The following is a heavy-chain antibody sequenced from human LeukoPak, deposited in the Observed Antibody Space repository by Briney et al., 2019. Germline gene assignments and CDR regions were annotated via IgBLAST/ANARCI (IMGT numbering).Heavy chain of an antibody. CDR2: IYPSGST. V-gene: IGHV4-61*02. D-gene: IGHD3-10*01. CDR1: GDSINRASFY. Sequence: SETLSLTCSVSGDSINRASFYWIWIRQPAGKGLEWVGRIYPSGSTKYNPALNSPVTISIDTSKSRFYLKLSSVTAADTAVYYCARAAYGSGSVFGGTWFFDSWGQGTQVTVSS. J-gene: IGHJ4*02. CDR3: ARAAYGSGSVFGGTWFFDS.